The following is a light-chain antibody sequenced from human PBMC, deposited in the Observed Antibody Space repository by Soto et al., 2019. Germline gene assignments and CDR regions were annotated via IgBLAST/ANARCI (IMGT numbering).Light chain of an antibody. J-gene: IGLJ2*01. CDR2: DVS. CDR1: SSDVGGYNY. CDR3: SSYTSSSIVV. Sequence: QSVLTQPASVSGSPGLSITMSCTGTSSDVGGYNYVSWYQQHPGKAPKLMIYDVSNRPSGVSNRFSGSKSGNTASLTISGLQAEDEADYYCSSYTSSSIVVFGGGTQLTVL. V-gene: IGLV2-14*01.